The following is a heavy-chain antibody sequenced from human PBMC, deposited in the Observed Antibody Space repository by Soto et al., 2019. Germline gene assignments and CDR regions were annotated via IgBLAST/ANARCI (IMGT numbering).Heavy chain of an antibody. CDR3: ETGSGNGSGY. CDR1: GFTFSTHT. CDR2: ISSGSRTI. Sequence: EVQLVESGGSWVQPGGSLRVSCAASGFTFSTHTMNWVRQSPGKGLEWLSYISSGSRTIYYADSVMGRFTISRDNAQNSLYLQMHSLRDEDTSVYYCETGSGNGSGYWGQGTLVTVSS. V-gene: IGHV3-48*02. J-gene: IGHJ4*02. D-gene: IGHD3-10*01.